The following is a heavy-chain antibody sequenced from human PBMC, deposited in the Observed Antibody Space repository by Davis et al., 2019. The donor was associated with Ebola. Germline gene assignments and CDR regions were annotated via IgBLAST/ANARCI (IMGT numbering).Heavy chain of an antibody. CDR1: GFTFSDYY. CDR3: ARGGGSSGYPYYYYGMDV. V-gene: IGHV3-30-3*01. J-gene: IGHJ6*02. D-gene: IGHD3-22*01. CDR2: ISYDGSNK. Sequence: GGSLRLSCAASGFTFSDYYMSWVRQAPGKGLEWVAVISYDGSNKYYADSVKGRFTISRDNSKNTLYLQMNSLRAEDTAVYYCARGGGSSGYPYYYYGMDVWGQGTTVTVSS.